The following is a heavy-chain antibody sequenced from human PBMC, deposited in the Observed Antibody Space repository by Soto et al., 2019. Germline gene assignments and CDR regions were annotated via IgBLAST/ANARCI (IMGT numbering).Heavy chain of an antibody. J-gene: IGHJ4*02. CDR3: AQPMVEPLVRVAFDY. D-gene: IGHD6-6*01. V-gene: IGHV3-23*01. Sequence: EVQLLESGGGLVQPGGSLRLSCATSGFTFSSYAMSWVRQAPGKGLEWVSGISGSGDSTYYADSVKGRFTISRDNSKSTLYLQMNSLGAEDTDVYYCAQPMVEPLVRVAFDYWGQGTLVTVSS. CDR2: ISGSGDST. CDR1: GFTFSSYA.